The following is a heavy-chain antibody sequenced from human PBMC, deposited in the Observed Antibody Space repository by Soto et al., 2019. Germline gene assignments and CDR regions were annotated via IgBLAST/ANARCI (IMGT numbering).Heavy chain of an antibody. Sequence: SVKLSCKASGYTFTRYVIDRVRQATGQGLEWMGWMNPNSGNTGYAQKFQGRVTMTRNTSISTAYMELSSLRSEDTAVYYCGRGLAIFGVVNYYYYMDVWGKGTTVTVSS. J-gene: IGHJ6*03. CDR2: MNPNSGNT. CDR1: GYTFTRYV. D-gene: IGHD3-3*01. CDR3: GRGLAIFGVVNYYYYMDV. V-gene: IGHV1-8*01.